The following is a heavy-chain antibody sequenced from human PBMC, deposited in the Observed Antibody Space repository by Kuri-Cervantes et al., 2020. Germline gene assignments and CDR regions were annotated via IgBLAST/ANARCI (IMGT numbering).Heavy chain of an antibody. D-gene: IGHD3-10*01. CDR3: ARGPRRGSGSYYNSFSYWFDP. CDR1: GGSFSGYY. J-gene: IGHJ5*02. CDR2: INHSGST. Sequence: GSLRLSCAVYGGSFSGYYWSWIRQPPGKGLEWIGGINHSGSTNYNPSLKSRVTISVDTSKNQFSLKLSAVTAADTAVYYCARGPRRGSGSYYNSFSYWFDPWGQGTLVTVSS. V-gene: IGHV4-34*01.